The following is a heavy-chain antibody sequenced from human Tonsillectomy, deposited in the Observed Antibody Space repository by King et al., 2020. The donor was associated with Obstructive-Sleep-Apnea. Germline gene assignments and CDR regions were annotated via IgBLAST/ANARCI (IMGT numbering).Heavy chain of an antibody. V-gene: IGHV4-39*07. CDR1: GGSIRSSNSH. D-gene: IGHD3-10*01. Sequence: QLQESGPGLVRPSETLSLTCTVSGGSIRSSNSHWGWIRQSPGKGLEWIGSINHNGSTYYNPSLKIRVTISVDTSKNQFSLKLSYVTAADTAVYYCARSQWSGARYFDYWGKGTLVTVS. J-gene: IGHJ4*02. CDR2: INHNGST. CDR3: ARSQWSGARYFDY.